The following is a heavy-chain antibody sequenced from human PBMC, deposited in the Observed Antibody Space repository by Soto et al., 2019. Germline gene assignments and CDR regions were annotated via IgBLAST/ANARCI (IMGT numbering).Heavy chain of an antibody. CDR1: GFTFSSYG. D-gene: IGHD3-22*01. Sequence: QVQLVESGGGVVQPGRSLRLSCAASGFTFSSYGMHWVCQAPGKGLEWVAVIWYDGSNKYYADSVKGRFTISRDNSKNTLYLQMNSLRAEDTAVYYCARDPYYDSSGYPSGWFDPWGQGTLVTVSS. V-gene: IGHV3-33*01. CDR3: ARDPYYDSSGYPSGWFDP. CDR2: IWYDGSNK. J-gene: IGHJ5*02.